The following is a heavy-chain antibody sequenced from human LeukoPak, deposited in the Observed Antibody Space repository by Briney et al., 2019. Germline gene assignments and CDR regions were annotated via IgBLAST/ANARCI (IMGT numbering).Heavy chain of an antibody. CDR2: ISGSGGST. Sequence: PGRSLRLSCAASGFTFDDYAMHWVRQAPGKGLEWVSGISGSGGSTYYADSVKGRFTISRDNSKNTLYLQMNSLRAEDTAVYYCAKEGYSNYDYWGQGTLVTVSS. CDR3: AKEGYSNYDY. V-gene: IGHV3-23*01. CDR1: GFTFDDYA. D-gene: IGHD4-11*01. J-gene: IGHJ4*02.